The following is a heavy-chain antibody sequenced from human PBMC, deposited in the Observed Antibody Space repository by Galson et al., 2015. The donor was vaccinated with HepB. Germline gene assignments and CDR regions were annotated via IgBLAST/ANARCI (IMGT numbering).Heavy chain of an antibody. CDR2: IWYDGSNK. CDR1: GFTFSSYG. Sequence: SLRLSCAASGFTFSSYGMHWVRQAPGKGLEWVAVIWYDGSNKYYADSVKGRFTISRDNSKNTLYLQMNSLRAEDTAVYYCAREDVGVGYYYYGMDVWGQGTAVTVSS. J-gene: IGHJ6*02. V-gene: IGHV3-33*01. D-gene: IGHD3-16*01. CDR3: AREDVGVGYYYYGMDV.